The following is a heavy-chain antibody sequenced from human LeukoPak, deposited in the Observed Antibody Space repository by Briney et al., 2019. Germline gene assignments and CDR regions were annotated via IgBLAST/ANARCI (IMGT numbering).Heavy chain of an antibody. CDR3: ARLRGWYNWFDP. J-gene: IGHJ5*02. Sequence: GASVKASCKASGYTFTSYAMHWVRQAPGQRLEWMGWINAGNGNTKYSQKFQGRVTITRDTSASTAYMELSSLRSEDTAVYYCARLRGWYNWFDPWGQGTLVTVSS. V-gene: IGHV1-3*01. D-gene: IGHD6-19*01. CDR2: INAGNGNT. CDR1: GYTFTSYA.